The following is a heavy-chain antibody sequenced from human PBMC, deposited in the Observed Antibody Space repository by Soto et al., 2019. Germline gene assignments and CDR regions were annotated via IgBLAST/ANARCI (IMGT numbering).Heavy chain of an antibody. Sequence: ASVKVSCKASGYTFTSYGISWVRQAPGQGLEWMGWISAYNGNTNYAQKLQGRVTMTTDTSTSTAYMELRSLRSDDTAVYYCAIDYYDSSEGNWFDPWGQGTLVTVSS. J-gene: IGHJ5*02. CDR2: ISAYNGNT. D-gene: IGHD3-22*01. V-gene: IGHV1-18*04. CDR3: AIDYYDSSEGNWFDP. CDR1: GYTFTSYG.